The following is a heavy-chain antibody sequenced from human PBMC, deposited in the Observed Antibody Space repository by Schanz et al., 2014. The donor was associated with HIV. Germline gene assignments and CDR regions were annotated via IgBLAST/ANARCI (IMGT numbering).Heavy chain of an antibody. V-gene: IGHV3-23*04. D-gene: IGHD3-10*01. J-gene: IGHJ6*02. CDR1: GFTFDSYG. Sequence: VQLVESGGGVVQPGRSLRLSCAASGFTFDSYGIHWVRQAPGKGLEWVSSISESGGRTYYADSVNGRFTISRDNSKNTMFLQMNSLRVEDTAIYYCAKIRGTRGAYDGMDVWGQGTTVTVSS. CDR3: AKIRGTRGAYDGMDV. CDR2: ISESGGRT.